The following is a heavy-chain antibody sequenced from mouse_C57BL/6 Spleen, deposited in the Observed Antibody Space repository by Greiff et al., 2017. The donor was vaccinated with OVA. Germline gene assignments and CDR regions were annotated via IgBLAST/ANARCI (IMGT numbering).Heavy chain of an antibody. V-gene: IGHV3-1*01. D-gene: IGHD2-1*01. J-gene: IGHJ1*03. CDR1: GYSITSGYD. Sequence: VQLQQSGPGMVKPSQSLSLTCTVTGYSITSGYDWHWIRHFPGNKLEWMGYISYSGSTNYNPSLKSRISITHDTSKNHFFLKLNSVTTEDTATYYCAREDGNHWYFDVWGTGTTVTVSS. CDR2: ISYSGST. CDR3: AREDGNHWYFDV.